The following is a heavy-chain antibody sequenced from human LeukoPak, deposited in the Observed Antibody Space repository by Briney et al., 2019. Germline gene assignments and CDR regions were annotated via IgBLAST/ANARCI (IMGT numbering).Heavy chain of an antibody. CDR2: IYYSGST. J-gene: IGHJ6*03. CDR1: GGSISGSVYY. V-gene: IGHV4-39*01. Sequence: SETLSLTCTVSGGSISGSVYYWGWLSQPPGQDLEWIGSIYYSGSTYYNPSLKSRLTMSVDTSKNQFSLKLSSVTASDTAVYYCARHGGDVTHYYHMDVWGKGTTVTVSS. CDR3: ARHGGDVTHYYHMDV. D-gene: IGHD2-21*02.